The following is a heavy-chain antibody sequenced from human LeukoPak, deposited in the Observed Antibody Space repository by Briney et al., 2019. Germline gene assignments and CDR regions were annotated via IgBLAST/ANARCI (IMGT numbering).Heavy chain of an antibody. D-gene: IGHD5-18*01. CDR3: ARIPAGYYHFDY. CDR2: ISSISGSI. V-gene: IGHV3-48*04. J-gene: IGHJ4*02. Sequence: GGSLRLSCAASGFTFSSYAMSWVRQAPGKGLEWLSYISSISGSIYYADSVKGRFTISRDNAKNSLYLQMNSLRAEDTAVYYCARIPAGYYHFDYWGQGTLVTVSS. CDR1: GFTFSSYA.